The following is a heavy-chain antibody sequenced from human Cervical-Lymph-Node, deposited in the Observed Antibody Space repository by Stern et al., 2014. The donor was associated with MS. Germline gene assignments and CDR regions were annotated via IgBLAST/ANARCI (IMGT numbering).Heavy chain of an antibody. J-gene: IGHJ4*02. CDR1: GDSFSSSSYF. CDR2: LYYDGST. D-gene: IGHD5/OR15-5a*01. V-gene: IGHV4-39*02. Sequence: QLQLQESGPGLVKPSETLSLRSSVSGDSFSSSSYFWGWVRQAPGKGLEWIGSLYYDGSTYYNPSLKSRFSLSVDSSKNHFSLKVTSVTAADTAVYYCAGGDSVSLFYLDYWGQGTPVTVSS. CDR3: AGGDSVSLFYLDY.